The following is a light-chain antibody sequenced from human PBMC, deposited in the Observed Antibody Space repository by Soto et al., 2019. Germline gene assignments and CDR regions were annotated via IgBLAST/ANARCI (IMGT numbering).Light chain of an antibody. V-gene: IGKV1-5*01. J-gene: IGKJ4*01. Sequence: QMTQSPSTLSASVGDRVTITCRASHNIERWMAWYQQKAGKAPKLLIYGASTLQSGVPSRFSGSGSGTDFTLTISSLQPEDFATYYCQQLGNYPLTFGGGTKVDIK. CDR3: QQLGNYPLT. CDR1: HNIERW. CDR2: GAS.